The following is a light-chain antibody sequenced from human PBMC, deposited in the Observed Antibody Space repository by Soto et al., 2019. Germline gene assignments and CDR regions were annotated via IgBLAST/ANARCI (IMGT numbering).Light chain of an antibody. Sequence: EIVLTQSPDTLSLSPGERATLFCRASQTLSINSLAWYQQKPGQAPRLLIYAASTRDTGIPDRVNGSGSGTDFALTINRLEPEDFAVYYCQQYDGAPLACGPGTKVDGK. CDR2: AAS. J-gene: IGKJ3*01. CDR1: QTLSINS. V-gene: IGKV3-20*01. CDR3: QQYDGAPLA.